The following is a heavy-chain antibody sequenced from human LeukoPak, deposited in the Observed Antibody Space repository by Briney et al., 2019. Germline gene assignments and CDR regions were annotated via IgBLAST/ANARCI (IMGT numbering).Heavy chain of an antibody. V-gene: IGHV1-69*01. CDR1: GGTFSSYA. D-gene: IGHD3-16*01. CDR2: IIPIFGTA. CDR3: ARGVITFGGVDNWFDP. Sequence: GASVKVSCKASGGTFSSYAISWVRQAPGQGLEWMGGIIPIFGTANYAQKFQGRVTITADESTSTAYMELSSLRSEDTAVYYCARGVITFGGVDNWFDPWGQGTLVTASS. J-gene: IGHJ5*02.